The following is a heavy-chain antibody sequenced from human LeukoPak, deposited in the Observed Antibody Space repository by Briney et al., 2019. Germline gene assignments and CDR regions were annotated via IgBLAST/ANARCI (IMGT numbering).Heavy chain of an antibody. CDR1: GGSFSGYY. D-gene: IGHD2-8*01. V-gene: IGHV4-34*01. CDR3: ARRLVLYDAFDI. Sequence: TSETLSLTCAVYGGSFSGYYWSWIRQPPGKGLEWIGEINHSGSTNYNPSLKSRVTISVDTSKNQFSLKLSSVTAADTAVYYCARRLVLYDAFDIWGQGTMVTVSS. CDR2: INHSGST. J-gene: IGHJ3*02.